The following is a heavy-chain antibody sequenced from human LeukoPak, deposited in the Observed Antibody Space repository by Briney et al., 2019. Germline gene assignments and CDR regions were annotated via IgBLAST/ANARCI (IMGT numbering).Heavy chain of an antibody. Sequence: PGGSLRLSCAASGFTFSSYWMTWVRRAPGKGLEWVANIKQDGSEKYYVDSVKGRFTISRDNAKNSLYLQIISLRAEDTAVYYCARSLQGFYSNYWGQETLDPVSS. CDR1: GFTFSSYW. CDR2: IKQDGSEK. J-gene: IGHJ4*02. D-gene: IGHD2-15*01. V-gene: IGHV3-7*02. CDR3: ARSLQGFYSNY.